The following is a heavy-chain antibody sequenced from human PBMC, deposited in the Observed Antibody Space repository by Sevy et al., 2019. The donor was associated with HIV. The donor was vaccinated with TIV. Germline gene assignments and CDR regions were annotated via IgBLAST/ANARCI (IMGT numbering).Heavy chain of an antibody. CDR3: AKESGSYYDFWSGHDAFDI. CDR2: ISYDGSSK. CDR1: GFNFSSYG. J-gene: IGHJ3*02. V-gene: IGHV3-30*18. D-gene: IGHD3-3*01. Sequence: GGSLRLSCAASGFNFSSYGMHWVRQAPGKGLEWVAVISYDGSSKYYAESVKGRFTISRDNSKNTLYLQISSLRAEDTAVYYRAKESGSYYDFWSGHDAFDIWGQGTMVTVSS.